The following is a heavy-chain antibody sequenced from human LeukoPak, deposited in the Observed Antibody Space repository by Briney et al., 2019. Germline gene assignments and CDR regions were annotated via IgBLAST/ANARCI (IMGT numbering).Heavy chain of an antibody. Sequence: GGSLRLSCAASGFTFSNYWMHWVRQAPGKGLEWVANIKQDGNEKYYVDSVKGRFTISRDNAKNSLYLQMNSLRVEDTAVYYCARDYFDYWGQGTLVTVSS. J-gene: IGHJ4*02. CDR3: ARDYFDY. CDR2: IKQDGNEK. CDR1: GFTFSNYW. V-gene: IGHV3-7*03.